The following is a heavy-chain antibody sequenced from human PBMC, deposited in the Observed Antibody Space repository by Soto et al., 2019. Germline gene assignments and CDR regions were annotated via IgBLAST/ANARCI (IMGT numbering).Heavy chain of an antibody. J-gene: IGHJ4*02. D-gene: IGHD1-26*01. CDR2: IDHSGIT. CDR3: ARGVSVTLAVQGGAPDKNYFDS. Sequence: SETLSLTCAVSGASFSGFYWSWIRQSPGKGLEWIGEIDHSGITNHNTALKSRATMSVDTSKNQFSLKLRSVTAADTAVYYCARGVSVTLAVQGGAPDKNYFDSWSQGTLVTVSS. CDR1: GASFSGFY. V-gene: IGHV4-34*04.